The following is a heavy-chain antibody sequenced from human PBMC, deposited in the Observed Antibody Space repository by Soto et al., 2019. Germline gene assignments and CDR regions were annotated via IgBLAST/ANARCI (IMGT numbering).Heavy chain of an antibody. D-gene: IGHD3-22*01. CDR3: ARGAFGSYFVDY. J-gene: IGHJ4*02. CDR1: GFTFTSYW. CDR2: IKGHETTS. Sequence: EVQVVESGGASVQPGGSLRLSCAASGFTFTSYWIHWVRQAPGKGLLWMSRIKGHETTSSYADSVRGRFTISRDNAKYTVYLQMNSLRAEDTAVYYCARGAFGSYFVDYWGQVTLVTVSS. V-gene: IGHV3-74*01.